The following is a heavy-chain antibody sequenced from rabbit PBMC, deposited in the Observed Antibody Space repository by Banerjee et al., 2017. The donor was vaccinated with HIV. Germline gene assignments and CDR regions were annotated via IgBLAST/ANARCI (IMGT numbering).Heavy chain of an antibody. CDR1: GFSFSSSYW. J-gene: IGHJ4*01. CDR3: ARDLAGVIGWNFNL. CDR2: IYAGSSGST. V-gene: IGHV1S45*01. D-gene: IGHD4-1*01. Sequence: QEQLEESGGDLVKPGASLTLTCTASGFSFSSSYWGCWVRQAPGKGLEWIACIYAGSSGSTYYASWAKGRFTISKTSSTTVTLQMTSLTAADTATYFCARDLAGVIGWNFNLWGQGTLVTVS.